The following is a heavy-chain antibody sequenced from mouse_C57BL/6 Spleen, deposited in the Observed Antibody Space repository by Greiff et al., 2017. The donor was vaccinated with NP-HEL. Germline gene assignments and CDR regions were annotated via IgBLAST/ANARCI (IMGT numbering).Heavy chain of an antibody. J-gene: IGHJ2*01. CDR2: ISYDGSN. V-gene: IGHV3-6*01. Sequence: EVKLMESGPGLVKPSQSLSLTCSVTGYSITSGYYWNWIRQFPGNKLEWMGYISYDGSNNYNPSLKNRISITRDASKNQFFLKLNSVTTEDTATYYCARGGGYWGQGTTLTVSS. CDR3: ARGGGY. CDR1: GYSITSGYY.